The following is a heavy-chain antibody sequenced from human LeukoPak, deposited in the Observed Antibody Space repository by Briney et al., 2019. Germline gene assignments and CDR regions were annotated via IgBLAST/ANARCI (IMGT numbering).Heavy chain of an antibody. CDR2: INPNSGGT. CDR1: GYTFTSYD. V-gene: IGHV1-2*02. D-gene: IGHD2-8*01. CDR3: ARAKEFVPDY. Sequence: ASVKVSCKASGYTFTSYDINWVRQAPGQGLEWMGWINPNSGGTNYAQKFQGRVTMTRDTSISTAYMELSRLRSDDTAVYYCARAKEFVPDYWGQGTLVTVSS. J-gene: IGHJ4*02.